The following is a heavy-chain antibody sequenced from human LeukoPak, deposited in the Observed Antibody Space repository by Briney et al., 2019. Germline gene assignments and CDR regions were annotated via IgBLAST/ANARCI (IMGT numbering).Heavy chain of an antibody. V-gene: IGHV3-73*01. D-gene: IGHD6-19*01. CDR2: IRSEGDNYAT. J-gene: IGHJ4*02. Sequence: GGSLRLSCAASGLAFSGSAMHWVRQASGKGLEWVGRIRSEGDNYATAYAASVKGRFIISRDDSKNTAYLQMNSLKTEDTAVYFCTRPGYSSGWIDYWGQGTLVTVSS. CDR1: GLAFSGSA. CDR3: TRPGYSSGWIDY.